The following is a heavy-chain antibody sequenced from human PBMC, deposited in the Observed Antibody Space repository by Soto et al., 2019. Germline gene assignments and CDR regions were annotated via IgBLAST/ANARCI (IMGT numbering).Heavy chain of an antibody. CDR3: AAVGSNGVYYFGMEV. CDR2: IVVGSANT. D-gene: IGHD4-4*01. J-gene: IGHJ6*02. V-gene: IGHV1-58*01. CDR1: GFTFTRSA. Sequence: ASVKVSCKASGFTFTRSAVLWVRQARGQRLEWTGWIVVGSANTIYAQKFQERVTVTRDMSTSTAYMELSSLRSEDRAVYYCAAVGSNGVYYFGMEVWGPGTKVTVSS.